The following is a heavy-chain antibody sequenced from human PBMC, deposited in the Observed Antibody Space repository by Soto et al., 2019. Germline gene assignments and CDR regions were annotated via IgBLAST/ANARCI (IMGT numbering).Heavy chain of an antibody. V-gene: IGHV1-2*04. CDR3: ARDQEWSGSYGTLRYYYGMDV. D-gene: IGHD1-26*01. Sequence: ASVKVSCKASGYTFTGYYMHWVRQAPGQGLEWMGWINPNSGGTNYAQKFQGWVTMTRDTSISTAYMELSRLRSDDTAVYYCARDQEWSGSYGTLRYYYGMDVWGQGTTVTVSS. CDR2: INPNSGGT. J-gene: IGHJ6*02. CDR1: GYTFTGYY.